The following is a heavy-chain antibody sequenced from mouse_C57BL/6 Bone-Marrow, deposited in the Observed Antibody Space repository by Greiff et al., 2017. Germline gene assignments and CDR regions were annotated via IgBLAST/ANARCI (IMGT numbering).Heavy chain of an antibody. Sequence: VQLVESGPGLVQPSPSLSITCTVSGFSLTSYGVHWVRQSPGKGLEWLGVIWSGGSTDYNAAFISRLCICKDNSNSQVFFQMNSQQADDTAVYYGARNLFYAMDYWGQGTSVTVSS. V-gene: IGHV2-2*01. CDR3: ARNLFYAMDY. CDR2: IWSGGST. D-gene: IGHD6-2*01. J-gene: IGHJ4*01. CDR1: GFSLTSYG.